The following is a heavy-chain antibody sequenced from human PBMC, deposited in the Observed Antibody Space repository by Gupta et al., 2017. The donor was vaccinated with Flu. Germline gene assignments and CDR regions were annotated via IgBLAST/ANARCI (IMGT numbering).Heavy chain of an antibody. J-gene: IGHJ4*02. CDR1: GGSFSDYY. D-gene: IGHD6-25*01. Sequence: QVQLQQWGAGLLKPSETLSLTCAVYGGSFSDYYWSWIRQPPGKGLEWIGEINHSGFTNYNPSLKSRITISADTSKNQFSLKLTSMTAADTAVYYCASGRRLAALDYWGQGTLVTVSS. CDR3: ASGRRLAALDY. V-gene: IGHV4-34*01. CDR2: INHSGFT.